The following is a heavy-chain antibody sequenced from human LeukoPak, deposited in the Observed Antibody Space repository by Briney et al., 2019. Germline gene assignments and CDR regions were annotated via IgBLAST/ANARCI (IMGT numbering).Heavy chain of an antibody. D-gene: IGHD6-19*01. CDR1: GFTFSDYE. V-gene: IGHV3-48*03. CDR2: ISHSGTI. Sequence: GGALRLSCAASGFTFSDYEMNWVRQSPGKGLEWVSYISHSGTIRYADSEKGRFTISRDNAKNSLYLQMNSLRAEDTAVYYCARDSHSGGWYDLDVWGQGTTVTVSS. CDR3: ARDSHSGGWYDLDV. J-gene: IGHJ6*02.